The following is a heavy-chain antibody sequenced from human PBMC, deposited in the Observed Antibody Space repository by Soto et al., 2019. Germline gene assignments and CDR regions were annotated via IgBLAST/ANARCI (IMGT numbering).Heavy chain of an antibody. V-gene: IGHV4-39*01. Sequence: SETLSVTCTFSGGFVSNRNYYWGWSRQSPGRGLEWIGSVYYRGRSYSKSSVKSRVTISVDTSKNQFSLNLNSVTASDTAVYFCVSQRTSVLTQAYFDYWGPGALVTVSS. J-gene: IGHJ4*02. CDR3: VSQRTSVLTQAYFDY. D-gene: IGHD2-8*01. CDR2: VYYRGRS. CDR1: GGFVSNRNYY.